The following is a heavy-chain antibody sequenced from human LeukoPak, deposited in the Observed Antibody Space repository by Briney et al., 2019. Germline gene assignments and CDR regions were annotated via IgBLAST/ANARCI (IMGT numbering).Heavy chain of an antibody. J-gene: IGHJ4*02. CDR2: INPNSGGT. CDR3: ARTSSPSFDY. V-gene: IGHV1-2*02. Sequence: GASVKVSCKASGYTFTSYGISWVRQAPGQGLEWMGWINPNSGGTNYAQKFQGRVTMTRDTSISTAYMELSRLRSDDTAVYYCARTSSPSFDYWGQGTLVTVSS. D-gene: IGHD2-2*01. CDR1: GYTFTSYG.